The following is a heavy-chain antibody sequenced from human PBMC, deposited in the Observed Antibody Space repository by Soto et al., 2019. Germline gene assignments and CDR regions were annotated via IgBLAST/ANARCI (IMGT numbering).Heavy chain of an antibody. D-gene: IGHD3-10*01. V-gene: IGHV4-59*11. CDR3: ARTYGAGYGLDV. Sequence: PSETLSLTCSASGGSLSSHYWSWIRQPPGKGLEWIGHIYYTGDTDYNPSLKSRVTMSVDTSRKQFSLRLSSVTAADTAVYYCARTYGAGYGLDVWGQGSTGTVS. J-gene: IGHJ6*02. CDR1: GGSLSSHY. CDR2: IYYTGDT.